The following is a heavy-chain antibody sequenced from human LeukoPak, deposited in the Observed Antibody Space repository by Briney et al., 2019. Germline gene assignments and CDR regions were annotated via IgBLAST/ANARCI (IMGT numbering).Heavy chain of an antibody. CDR1: GFTFSSIR. D-gene: IGHD1-26*01. J-gene: IGHJ4*02. Sequence: GGTLIISGSASGFTFSSIRMHWVRQAPGKGLVWLSRPNSGGSSTTYADSVKGRITISRDNAQNTLYLQMNSLRAEDTAVYYCARVGQKRELLNWGQGPLVTVSS. CDR3: ARVGQKRELLN. V-gene: IGHV3-74*01. CDR2: PNSGGSST.